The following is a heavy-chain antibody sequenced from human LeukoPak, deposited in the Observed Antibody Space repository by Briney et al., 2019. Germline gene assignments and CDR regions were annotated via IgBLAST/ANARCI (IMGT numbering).Heavy chain of an antibody. D-gene: IGHD4-23*01. CDR1: GYTFTSYG. CDR2: ISAYNGNT. Sequence: ASVKVSCKASGYTFTSYGISWVRQAPGQGLEWMGWISAYNGNTNYAQKLQGRITMTTDTSTSTAYMELRSLRSDDTAVYYCARLGKVSGNPFYYYYYMDVWGKGTTVTVSS. V-gene: IGHV1-18*01. J-gene: IGHJ6*03. CDR3: ARLGKVSGNPFYYYYYMDV.